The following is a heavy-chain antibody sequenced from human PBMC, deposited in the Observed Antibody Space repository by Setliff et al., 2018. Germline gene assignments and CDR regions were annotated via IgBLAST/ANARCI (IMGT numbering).Heavy chain of an antibody. J-gene: IGHJ4*02. CDR3: ARGTPRRSGGWDFDY. V-gene: IGHV4-61*02. CDR2: IYTSGST. CDR1: GGSISSGPYY. Sequence: SETLSLTCTVSGGSISSGPYYWNWFRQPAGKGLEWIGRIYTSGSTNYNPSLKSRVTMSVDTSKNQFSLKLSSVTAADTAVYYCARGTPRRSGGWDFDYWGQGTLVTVSS. D-gene: IGHD6-19*01.